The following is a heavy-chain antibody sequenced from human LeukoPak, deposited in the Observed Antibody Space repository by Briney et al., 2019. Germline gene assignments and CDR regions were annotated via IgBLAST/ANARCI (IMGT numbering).Heavy chain of an antibody. Sequence: PSETLSLTCTVSGGSISSGGYYWSWIRQPPGKGLEWIGYVYHSGSTYYNPSLKSRVTISVDRSKNQFSLNLSSVTAADTAVYYCARGSAVVNFHYWGQGTLVTVSS. V-gene: IGHV4-30-2*01. J-gene: IGHJ4*02. D-gene: IGHD2-21*01. CDR2: VYHSGST. CDR1: GGSISSGGYY. CDR3: ARGSAVVNFHY.